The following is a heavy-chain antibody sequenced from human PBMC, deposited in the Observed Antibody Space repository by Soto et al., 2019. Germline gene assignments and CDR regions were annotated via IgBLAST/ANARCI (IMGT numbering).Heavy chain of an antibody. Sequence: LRLSCAASGFTFSDYYMSWIRQAPGKGLEWVSYISSSGSTIYYADSVKGRFTISRNNAKNSLYLQMNSLRAEDTAVYYCARDRGYSSGWNYYYYGMDVWGQGTTVTVSS. CDR2: ISSSGSTI. J-gene: IGHJ6*02. V-gene: IGHV3-11*01. D-gene: IGHD6-19*01. CDR1: GFTFSDYY. CDR3: ARDRGYSSGWNYYYYGMDV.